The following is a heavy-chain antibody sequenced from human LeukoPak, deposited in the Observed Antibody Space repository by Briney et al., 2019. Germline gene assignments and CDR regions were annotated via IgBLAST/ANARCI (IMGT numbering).Heavy chain of an antibody. CDR2: ISSSSSYI. CDR1: GFTFSSYS. D-gene: IGHD3-10*01. J-gene: IGHJ4*02. CDR3: ARDGGGVRGPGAFDY. Sequence: GGSLRLPCAASGFTFSSYSMNWVRQAPGKGLEWVSSISSSSSYIYYADSVKGRFTISRDNAKNSLYLQMNSLRAEDTAVYYCARDGGGVRGPGAFDYWGQGTLVTVSS. V-gene: IGHV3-21*01.